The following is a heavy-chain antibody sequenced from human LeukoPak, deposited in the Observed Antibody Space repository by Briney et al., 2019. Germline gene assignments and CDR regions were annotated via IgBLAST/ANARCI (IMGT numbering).Heavy chain of an antibody. CDR3: AKYTSGTSYRGLDQ. J-gene: IGHJ4*01. CDR2: IIGSTANT. CDR1: GLSVSSHS. D-gene: IGHD3-10*01. V-gene: IGHV3-23*01. Sequence: GGSLRPSCGASGLSVSSHSMRWVRHAPGKGLEWVSTIIGSTANTYYADSVKGRFTISRDDSKNTVYLQMNSLRAEDAAVYSCAKYTSGTSYRGLDQWGHGTLVTVSS.